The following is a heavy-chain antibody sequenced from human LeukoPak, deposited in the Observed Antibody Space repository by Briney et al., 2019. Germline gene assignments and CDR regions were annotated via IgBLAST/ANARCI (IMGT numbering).Heavy chain of an antibody. J-gene: IGHJ4*02. Sequence: SETLSLTCAVYGGSFSGYYWSWIRQPPGKGLEWIGEINHSGSTNYNPSLKSRVTISVDTSKNQFSLKLSSMTAADTAVYYCARVRVGATDYFDYWGQGTLVTVSS. D-gene: IGHD1-26*01. CDR2: INHSGST. V-gene: IGHV4-34*01. CDR3: ARVRVGATDYFDY. CDR1: GGSFSGYY.